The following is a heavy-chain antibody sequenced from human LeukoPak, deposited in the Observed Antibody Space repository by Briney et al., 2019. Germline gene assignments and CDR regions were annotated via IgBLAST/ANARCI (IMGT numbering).Heavy chain of an antibody. CDR2: IYYSGGT. CDR1: GGSISSYY. V-gene: IGHV4-59*01. D-gene: IGHD3-3*01. J-gene: IGHJ4*02. CDR3: ASQPLNYDFWRFDY. Sequence: SETLSLTCTVSGGSISSYYWSWIRQPPGKGLEWIGHIYYSGGTNYNPSLKSRVTISVDTSKNQFSLKLYSVTAADTAVYYCASQPLNYDFWRFDYWGQGTLVAVSS.